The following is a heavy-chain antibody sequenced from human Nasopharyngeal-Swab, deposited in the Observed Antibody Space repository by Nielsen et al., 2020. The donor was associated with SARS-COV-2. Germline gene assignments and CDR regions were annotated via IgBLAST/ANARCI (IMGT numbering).Heavy chain of an antibody. CDR1: GYSFTNYW. CDR3: ARGGYCSSTSCYLATALDY. CDR2: IYPGDSDI. J-gene: IGHJ4*02. Sequence: GESLKISCKGSGYSFTNYWIAWVRQMPGKGLEWMGNIYPGDSDIRYRPSLQGQVTISADKSISTAYLQWSSLKASDTAMYYCARGGYCSSTSCYLATALDYWGQGTLVTVSS. D-gene: IGHD2-2*01. V-gene: IGHV5-51*01.